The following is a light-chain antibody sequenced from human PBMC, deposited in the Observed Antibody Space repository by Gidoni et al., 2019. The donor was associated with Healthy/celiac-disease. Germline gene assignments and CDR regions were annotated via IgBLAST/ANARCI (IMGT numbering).Light chain of an antibody. CDR2: KAS. CDR3: QQYNSYT. CDR1: QSISIW. Sequence: DIHMTQSTSTLSASVGDRVTITCRASQSISIWLAWYQQKPGKDPKLLIYKASSLDSGVPSRFSGSGSGTEFTLTIISLQPVDFATYYCQQYNSYTFXQXTKLEIK. V-gene: IGKV1-5*03. J-gene: IGKJ2*01.